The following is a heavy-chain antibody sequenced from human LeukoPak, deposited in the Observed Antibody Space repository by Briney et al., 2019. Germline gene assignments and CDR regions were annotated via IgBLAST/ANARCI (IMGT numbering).Heavy chain of an antibody. J-gene: IGHJ4*02. V-gene: IGHV4-4*07. Sequence: SETLSLTCTVSGGSISSFYWSWIRQPAGKGLEWIGRIYTSGSTNYNPSLKSRVTMSVDTSKNQFSLKLSSVTAADTAVYYCARVDSSSWYTLYFDYWGQGTLVTVSS. D-gene: IGHD6-13*01. CDR1: GGSISSFY. CDR3: ARVDSSSWYTLYFDY. CDR2: IYTSGST.